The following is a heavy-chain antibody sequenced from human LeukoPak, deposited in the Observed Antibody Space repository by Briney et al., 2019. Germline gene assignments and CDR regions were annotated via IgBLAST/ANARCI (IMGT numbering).Heavy chain of an antibody. V-gene: IGHV5-51*01. D-gene: IGHD2-15*01. Sequence: GGSLKISCEGSGYSFTSSWIGWVRQTPGKGLEWMGIIYPGDSDIRYNPSFQGQVTISADKSITTAYLQWSSLKASDTAIYYCARGLYCSGGSCRFDYWGQGTLVTVSS. CDR3: ARGLYCSGGSCRFDY. CDR1: GYSFTSSW. J-gene: IGHJ4*02. CDR2: IYPGDSDI.